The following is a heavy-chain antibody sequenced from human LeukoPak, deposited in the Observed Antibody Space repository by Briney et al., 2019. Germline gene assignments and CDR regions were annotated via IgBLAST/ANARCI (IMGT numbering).Heavy chain of an antibody. CDR2: ISSSSSYI. D-gene: IGHD5-18*01. Sequence: GGSLRLSCAASGFTFSSYSMNWVRQAPGKGLEWVSSISSSSSYIYYADSVKGRFTISRDNAKNTLYLQMNSLRAEDTAVYYCARAITNYGYIFDCWGQGTLVTVSS. CDR3: ARAITNYGYIFDC. V-gene: IGHV3-21*01. J-gene: IGHJ4*02. CDR1: GFTFSSYS.